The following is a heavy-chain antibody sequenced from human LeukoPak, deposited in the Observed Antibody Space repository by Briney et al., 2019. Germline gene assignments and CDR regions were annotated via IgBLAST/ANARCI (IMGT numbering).Heavy chain of an antibody. CDR1: GFTFSSCA. J-gene: IGHJ5*02. Sequence: PGGSLRLSCAASGFTFSSCAMHWVRQAPGKGLEWVAVISYDGSNKYYADSVKGRFTISRDNSKNTLYLQMNSLRAEDTAVYYCAREENYDFWSGYYPYNWFDPWGQETLVTVSS. D-gene: IGHD3-3*01. CDR2: ISYDGSNK. V-gene: IGHV3-30-3*01. CDR3: AREENYDFWSGYYPYNWFDP.